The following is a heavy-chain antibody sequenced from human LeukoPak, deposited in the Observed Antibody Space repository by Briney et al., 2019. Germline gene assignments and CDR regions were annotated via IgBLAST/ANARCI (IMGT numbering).Heavy chain of an antibody. Sequence: GSLRLSCASSGFTFSSYAMSWVRQPPGKGLEWIGSIYYSGSTYYNPSLKSRVTISVDTSKNQFSLKLSSVTAADTAVYYCARVPPYSSSWEYYFDYWGQGTLVTVSS. CDR1: GFTFSSYA. CDR2: IYYSGST. D-gene: IGHD6-6*01. CDR3: ARVPPYSSSWEYYFDY. V-gene: IGHV4-39*07. J-gene: IGHJ4*02.